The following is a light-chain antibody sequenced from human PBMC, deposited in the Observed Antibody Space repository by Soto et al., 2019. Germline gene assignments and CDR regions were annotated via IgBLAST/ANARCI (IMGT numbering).Light chain of an antibody. V-gene: IGLV2-14*03. Sequence: QYVLTQPASVSGSPGQSITISCAGTSSDVGGYNYVSWYQQHPGKAPKLMIYDVSNRPSGVSNRFSGSRSGNTASLTISGLQAEDEAHYYCSSYTGSTTLVVFGGGTKVTV. CDR2: DVS. J-gene: IGLJ2*01. CDR1: SSDVGGYNY. CDR3: SSYTGSTTLVV.